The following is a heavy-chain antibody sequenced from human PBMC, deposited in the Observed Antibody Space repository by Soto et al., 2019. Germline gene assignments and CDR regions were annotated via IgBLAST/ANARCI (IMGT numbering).Heavy chain of an antibody. CDR2: ISAYNGNT. V-gene: IGHV1-18*01. D-gene: IGHD3-22*01. CDR3: ARKDYYDSSGYRRGFDY. J-gene: IGHJ4*02. CDR1: GYTFTSYG. Sequence: ASVKVSCKASGYTFTSYGISWVRQAPGQGLEWMGWISAYNGNTNYAQKLQGRVTMTTDTSTSTAYMELRSLRSDDTAVYYCARKDYYDSSGYRRGFDYWGQGTLVTVSS.